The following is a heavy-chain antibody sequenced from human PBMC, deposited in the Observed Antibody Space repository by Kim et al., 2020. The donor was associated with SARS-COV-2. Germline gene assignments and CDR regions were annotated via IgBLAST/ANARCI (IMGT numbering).Heavy chain of an antibody. J-gene: IGHJ6*02. CDR3: ARGIGEYYDSRGYYYGMDV. Sequence: RVTISVDTSKNQFSLKLSSVTAADTAVYYCARGIGEYYDSRGYYYGMDVWGQGTTVTVSS. D-gene: IGHD3-22*01. V-gene: IGHV4-59*09.